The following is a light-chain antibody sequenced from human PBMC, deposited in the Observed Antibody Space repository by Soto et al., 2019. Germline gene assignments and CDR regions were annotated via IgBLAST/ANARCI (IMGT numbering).Light chain of an antibody. Sequence: EIVLTQSAGTVSLSAGERATLSFMTSQSVSNNYLAWYQQKPGQAPRLLIFGASTRATGTPARFSGSGSGTDFTLTISSLEPEDFAVYYCQQYNSWPLTFGGGTKVDIK. CDR2: GAS. V-gene: IGKV3-20*01. J-gene: IGKJ4*01. CDR3: QQYNSWPLT. CDR1: QSVSNNY.